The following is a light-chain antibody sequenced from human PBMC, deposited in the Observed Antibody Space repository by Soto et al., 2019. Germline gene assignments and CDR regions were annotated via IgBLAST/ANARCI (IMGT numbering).Light chain of an antibody. J-gene: IGLJ1*01. CDR1: TPNIGKNA. CDR2: HND. V-gene: IGLV1-36*01. CDR3: AAWDENLDGFL. Sequence: QSVLTQPPSVSGAPRQRVTISCSGSTPNIGKNAVNWYQQLPGKAPKLVIYHNDLLPSGVSDRFSGSKSGTSASLAISGLQSDDEADYYCAAWDENLDGFLFGTGTRSPP.